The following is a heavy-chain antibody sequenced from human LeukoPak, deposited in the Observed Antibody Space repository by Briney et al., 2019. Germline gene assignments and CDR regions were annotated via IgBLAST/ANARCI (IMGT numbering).Heavy chain of an antibody. J-gene: IGHJ3*02. V-gene: IGHV1-69*05. CDR3: ARAITIFGVVIDAFDI. CDR2: IIPIFGTA. CDR1: GGTFSSYA. D-gene: IGHD3-3*01. Sequence: ASVKVSCKASGGTFSSYAISWVRQAPGQGLEWMGGIIPIFGTANYAQKFQGRVTITTDESTSTAYMELSSLRSEDTAVYYCARAITIFGVVIDAFDIWGQGTMVTVSS.